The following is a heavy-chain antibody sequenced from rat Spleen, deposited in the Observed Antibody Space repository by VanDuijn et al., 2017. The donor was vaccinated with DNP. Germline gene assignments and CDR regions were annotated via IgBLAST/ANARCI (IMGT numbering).Heavy chain of an antibody. V-gene: IGHV5-20*01. CDR1: GFTFSDYY. CDR2: ISSGGGGT. CDR3: ARRPFITTPYYFDY. J-gene: IGHJ2*01. D-gene: IGHD1-10*01. Sequence: EVLLVESDGGLVQPGRSLKLSCAVSGFTFSDYYMDWVRQAPAKGLEWVASISSGGGGTYYPDSVKGRFTISRDNAKSNLYLQMDSLRSEDTATYYWARRPFITTPYYFDYWGQGVMVTVSS.